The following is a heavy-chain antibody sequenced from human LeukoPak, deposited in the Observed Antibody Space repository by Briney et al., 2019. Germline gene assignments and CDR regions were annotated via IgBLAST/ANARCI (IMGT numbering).Heavy chain of an antibody. CDR2: IYYSGST. Sequence: PSETLSLTCTVSGDSISRYYWSWIRQPPGKGLEWIGYIYYSGSTNYNPSLKSRVTISVDTSKNQFSLKLSSVTAADTAVYYCARDDNRAFDIWGQGTMVTVSS. V-gene: IGHV4-59*01. CDR1: GDSISRYY. CDR3: ARDDNRAFDI. J-gene: IGHJ3*02. D-gene: IGHD1-1*01.